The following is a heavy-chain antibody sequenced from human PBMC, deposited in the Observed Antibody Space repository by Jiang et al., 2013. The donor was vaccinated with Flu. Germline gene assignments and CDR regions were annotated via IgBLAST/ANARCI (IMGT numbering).Heavy chain of an antibody. V-gene: IGHV4-59*08. J-gene: IGHJ2*01. CDR2: MLYSGST. Sequence: PGLVKPSETLSLTCTVSDDSISGYFWSWIRQPPGKGLEWIGYMLYSGSTNYNPSLKSRVTISVGTSKNQFSLKLNSVTAADTAVYYCARRAGAGWYLDLWGRGTLVTVSS. CDR1: DDSISGYF. D-gene: IGHD3-10*01. CDR3: ARRAGAGWYLDL.